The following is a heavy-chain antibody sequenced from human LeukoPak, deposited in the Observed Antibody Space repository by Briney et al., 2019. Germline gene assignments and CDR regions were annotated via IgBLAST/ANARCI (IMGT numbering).Heavy chain of an antibody. D-gene: IGHD4-17*01. J-gene: IGHJ4*02. Sequence: GGSLRLSCAASGFTFSSYAMSWVRQAPGKGLEWVSATSGSGGDTYYADSVKGRFTIPRDNSKNTLYLQMNSLRAEDTAVYYCARRGESTNYCDYRFDSWGQGTLVTVSS. CDR3: ARRGESTNYCDYRFDS. V-gene: IGHV3-23*01. CDR2: TSGSGGDT. CDR1: GFTFSSYA.